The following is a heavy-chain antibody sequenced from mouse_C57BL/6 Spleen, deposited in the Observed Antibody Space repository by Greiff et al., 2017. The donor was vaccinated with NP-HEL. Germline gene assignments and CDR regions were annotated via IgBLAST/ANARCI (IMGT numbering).Heavy chain of an antibody. CDR1: GYTFTDYY. CDR2: INPYNGGT. D-gene: IGHD2-3*01. J-gene: IGHJ4*01. Sequence: EVKLQQSGPVLVKPGASVKMSCKASGYTFTDYYMNWVKQSHGKSLEWIGVINPYNGGTSYNQKFKGKATLTVDKSSSTAYMELNSLTSEDSAVYYCARSMDGYYERGAMDYWGQGTSVTVSS. V-gene: IGHV1-19*01. CDR3: ARSMDGYYERGAMDY.